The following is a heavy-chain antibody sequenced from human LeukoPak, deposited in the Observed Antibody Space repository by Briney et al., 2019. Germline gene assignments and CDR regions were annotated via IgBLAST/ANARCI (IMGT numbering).Heavy chain of an antibody. CDR3: ARDLDYGDYFGWFDP. CDR1: GFTFSSYA. D-gene: IGHD4-17*01. Sequence: GRSLRLSCAASGFTFSSYAMHWVRQAPGKGLEWVAVIPYDGSNKYYADSVKGRFTISRDNSKNTLYLQMNSLRAEDTAVYYCARDLDYGDYFGWFDPWGQGTLVTVSS. CDR2: IPYDGSNK. V-gene: IGHV3-30*04. J-gene: IGHJ5*02.